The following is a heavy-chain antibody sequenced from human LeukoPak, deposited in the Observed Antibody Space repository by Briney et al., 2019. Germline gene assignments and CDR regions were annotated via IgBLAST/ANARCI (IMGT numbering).Heavy chain of an antibody. CDR3: ARQAGAGFDFWSGYPEGYFDY. J-gene: IGHJ4*02. CDR1: GVTVSSNY. V-gene: IGHV3-53*01. D-gene: IGHD3-3*01. CDR2: IFTGSKT. Sequence: PGGSLRLSCAASGVTVSSNYISWVRQAPGKGLEWISVIFTGSKTYYADSVKGRFTLSRDNSKNTVYLEMNSLRAEDTAVYYCARQAGAGFDFWSGYPEGYFDYWGQGTLVTVSS.